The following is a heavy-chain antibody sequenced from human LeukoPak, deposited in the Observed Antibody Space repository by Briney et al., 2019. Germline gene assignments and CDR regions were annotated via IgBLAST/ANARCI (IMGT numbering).Heavy chain of an antibody. Sequence: PSQTLSLTCTVSGGSLSSGSYYWSWIRQPAGKGLEWIGRIYTSGSTNYNPSLKSRVTISVDTSKNQFSLKLSSVTAADTAVYYCARHAESGYDRFDHWGQGTLVTVSS. D-gene: IGHD5-12*01. CDR1: GGSLSSGSYY. CDR3: ARHAESGYDRFDH. V-gene: IGHV4-61*02. J-gene: IGHJ4*02. CDR2: IYTSGST.